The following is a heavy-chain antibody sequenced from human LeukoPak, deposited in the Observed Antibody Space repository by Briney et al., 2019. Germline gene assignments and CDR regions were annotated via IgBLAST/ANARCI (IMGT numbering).Heavy chain of an antibody. J-gene: IGHJ4*02. V-gene: IGHV3-74*03. CDR3: ARDQRVTGRPDIDY. CDR1: GFTFRNHW. D-gene: IGHD6-6*01. CDR2: ISSDGSST. Sequence: GGSLRLSCAASGFTFRNHWMHWVRQTPGKGLVWVSRISSDGSSTTYADSVKGRFTISRDNAKNALYLQMNNLRAEDTAMYYCARDQRVTGRPDIDYWGQGTLVIVSS.